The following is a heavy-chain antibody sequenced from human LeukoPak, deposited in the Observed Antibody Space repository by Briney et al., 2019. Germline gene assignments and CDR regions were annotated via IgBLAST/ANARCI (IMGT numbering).Heavy chain of an antibody. CDR1: GFTVSSNY. CDR2: FSGSGGNT. V-gene: IGHV3-23*01. CDR3: ARVGELIYFDY. J-gene: IGHJ4*02. D-gene: IGHD3-10*01. Sequence: GGSLRLSCAASGFTVSSNYMSWVRQAPGKGLEWVSTFSGSGGNTYYADSVKGRFTISRDNSKNTLYLQMNSLRAEDTAVYYCARVGELIYFDYWGQGTLVTVSS.